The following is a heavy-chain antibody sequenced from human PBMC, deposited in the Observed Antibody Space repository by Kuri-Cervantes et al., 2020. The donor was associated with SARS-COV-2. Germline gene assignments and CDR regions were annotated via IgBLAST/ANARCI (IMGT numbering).Heavy chain of an antibody. CDR2: IIPIFGTA. V-gene: IGHV1-69*13. J-gene: IGHJ4*02. CDR1: GYTFSVFY. D-gene: IGHD6-6*01. Sequence: SVKVSCKASGYTFSVFYMHWVRQAPGQGLEWMGGIIPIFGTANYAQKFQGRVTITADESTSTAYMELSSPRSEDTAVYYCARDLASSSVLPGPFDYWGQGTLVTVSS. CDR3: ARDLASSSVLPGPFDY.